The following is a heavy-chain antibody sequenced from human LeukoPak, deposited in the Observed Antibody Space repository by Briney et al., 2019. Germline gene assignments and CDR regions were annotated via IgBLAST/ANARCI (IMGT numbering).Heavy chain of an antibody. CDR1: DGSFTDYN. Sequence: SETLSLICRVYDGSFTDYNWSWIRQSPGKGLQWIAEIHHSGGTNYSPTLKSRVTLSVDTSKNQVSLNLRSVTAADTAVYYCVRNGYDSSGYYFWSDYRGQGTLVTVSS. D-gene: IGHD3-22*01. CDR2: IHHSGGT. J-gene: IGHJ4*02. CDR3: VRNGYDSSGYYFWSDY. V-gene: IGHV4-34*01.